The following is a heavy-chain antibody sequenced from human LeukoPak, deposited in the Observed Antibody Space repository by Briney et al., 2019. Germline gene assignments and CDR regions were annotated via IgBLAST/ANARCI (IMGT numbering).Heavy chain of an antibody. CDR3: ARDRLYGTPRAGSEWFDP. Sequence: SETLSLTCTVSGGSISSYHWSWIRQPAGKGVEWIGRIYTSGSTNYNPSLKSRVTMSVDTSKNQFSLKLRSVTAADTAVYYCARDRLYGTPRAGSEWFDPWGQGTLVTVSS. CDR1: GGSISSYH. CDR2: IYTSGST. D-gene: IGHD3-3*01. J-gene: IGHJ5*02. V-gene: IGHV4-4*07.